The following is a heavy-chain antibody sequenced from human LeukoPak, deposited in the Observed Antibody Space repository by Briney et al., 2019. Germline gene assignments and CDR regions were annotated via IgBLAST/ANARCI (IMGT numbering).Heavy chain of an antibody. Sequence: SVKVSCKASGGTFTSYAISWVRQAPGQGLEWLGGIIPIFGTANYAQKFQGRVTITADESTSTAYMELSSLRSEDTAVYYCARGTFGSGSSLYYMDVWGKGTTVTISS. CDR1: GGTFTSYA. V-gene: IGHV1-69*01. J-gene: IGHJ6*03. CDR3: ARGTFGSGSSLYYMDV. CDR2: IIPIFGTA. D-gene: IGHD3-22*01.